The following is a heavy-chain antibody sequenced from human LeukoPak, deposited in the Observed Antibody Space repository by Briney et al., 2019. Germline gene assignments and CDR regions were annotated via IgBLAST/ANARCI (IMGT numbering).Heavy chain of an antibody. J-gene: IGHJ4*02. CDR3: ANPGGYYYDSSGYYYG. CDR1: GFTFSSEA. CDR2: ISYDGSNK. D-gene: IGHD3-22*01. Sequence: GGSLRLSCAVSGFTFSSEAMGWVRQAPGKGLEWVAVISYDGSNKYYADSVKGRFTISRDNSKNTLYLQMNSLRAEDTAVYYCANPGGYYYDSSGYYYGWGQGTLVTVSS. V-gene: IGHV3-30*18.